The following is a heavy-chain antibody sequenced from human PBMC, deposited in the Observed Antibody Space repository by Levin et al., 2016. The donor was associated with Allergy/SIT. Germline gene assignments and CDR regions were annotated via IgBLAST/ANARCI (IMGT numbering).Heavy chain of an antibody. CDR1: GFTFSTYA. V-gene: IGHV3-23*01. CDR3: ARESEGFDF. Sequence: GESLKISCAASGFTFSTYAMAWVRLVPGKGLVWVSHITDDRVTTTYADSVKGRFTISRDNARNSLYLQMNSLRVEDTALYYCARESEGFDFWGHGTLVTVSS. CDR2: ITDDRVTT. J-gene: IGHJ4*01.